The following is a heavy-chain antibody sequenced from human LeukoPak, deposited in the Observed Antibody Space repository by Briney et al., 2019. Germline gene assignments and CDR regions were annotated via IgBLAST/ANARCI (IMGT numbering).Heavy chain of an antibody. J-gene: IGHJ4*02. CDR1: GFGFSSYE. D-gene: IGHD3-10*01. CDR3: ARDASYHYGSGSYDDY. CDR2: ISGSASTT. Sequence: GGSLRLSCAASGFGFSSYEMNWVRQALGKGLEWVSHISGSASTTYYADSVKGRFTISRDNAKNSLYLQMNSLRAEDTAIYYCARDASYHYGSGSYDDYWGQGTLVTVSS. V-gene: IGHV3-48*03.